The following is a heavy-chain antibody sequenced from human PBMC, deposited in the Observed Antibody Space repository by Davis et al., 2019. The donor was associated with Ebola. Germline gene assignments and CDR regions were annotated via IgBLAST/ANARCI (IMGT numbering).Heavy chain of an antibody. CDR3: ARTYSSNWHNWFDP. Sequence: AASVKVSCKASGYTFTSYGISWVRQAPGQGLEWMGWINPNSGGTNYAQKFQGWVTMTRDTSISTAYMELSRLRSEDTAVYYCARTYSSNWHNWFDPWGQGTLVTVSS. J-gene: IGHJ5*02. D-gene: IGHD6-13*01. CDR1: GYTFTSYG. V-gene: IGHV1-2*04. CDR2: INPNSGGT.